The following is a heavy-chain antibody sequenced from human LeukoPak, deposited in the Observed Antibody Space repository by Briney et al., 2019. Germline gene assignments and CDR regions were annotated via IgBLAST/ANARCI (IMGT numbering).Heavy chain of an antibody. CDR3: GRGPNYDFWSGYYAG. V-gene: IGHV4-34*01. CDR1: GVPLRGYY. J-gene: IGHJ4*02. Sequence: SETLSLPRAVYGVPLRGYYWRWIRPPPGKGVEWVGETYHNGSTNYNPSLKSRGTISVDTAKNQFSLERRAVAAADTAVYYGGRGPNYDFWSGYYAGGGQGTLVTVSS. CDR2: TYHNGST. D-gene: IGHD3-3*01.